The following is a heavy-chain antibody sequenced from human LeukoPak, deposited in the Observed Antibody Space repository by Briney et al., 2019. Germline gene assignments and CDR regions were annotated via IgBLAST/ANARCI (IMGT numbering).Heavy chain of an antibody. Sequence: SQTLSLTCAVSGGSISSGGYSWSWIRQPPGKGLEWIGYIYHSGSTNYNPSLKSRVTISVDTSKNQFSLKLSSVTAADTAVYYCARGWGYSSKKFDPWGQGTLVTVSS. D-gene: IGHD6-19*01. V-gene: IGHV4-30-2*01. CDR1: GGSISSGGYS. CDR2: IYHSGST. CDR3: ARGWGYSSKKFDP. J-gene: IGHJ5*02.